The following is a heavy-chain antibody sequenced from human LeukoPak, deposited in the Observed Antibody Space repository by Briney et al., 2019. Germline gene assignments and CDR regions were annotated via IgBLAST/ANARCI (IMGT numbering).Heavy chain of an antibody. V-gene: IGHV1-24*01. D-gene: IGHD5-18*01. CDR1: GKTLTDLS. CDR2: SDPEDGER. Sequence: GASVKVSCKVSGKTLTDLSIHWLRQPPGKGLEWLGGSDPEDGERVYAQMFQSRVTMTEDTSIATASMELSSLRSEDTAVYYCVTGFTTMAVDYFDYWGQGTLVTVSP. CDR3: VTGFTTMAVDYFDY. J-gene: IGHJ4*02.